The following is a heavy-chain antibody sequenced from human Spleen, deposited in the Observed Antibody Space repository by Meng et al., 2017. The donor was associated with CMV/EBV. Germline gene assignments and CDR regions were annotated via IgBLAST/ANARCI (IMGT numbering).Heavy chain of an antibody. J-gene: IGHJ6*02. Sequence: GESLKISCAASGFTFSDYYMSWIRQAPGKGLEWVSYISSSGSTIYYADSVKGRFTISRDNSKNTLYVQMNSLRAEDTAVYYCAKDLRGRGFAGGMDVWGQGTTVTVSS. V-gene: IGHV3-11*04. CDR3: AKDLRGRGFAGGMDV. D-gene: IGHD3-16*01. CDR2: ISSSGSTI. CDR1: GFTFSDYY.